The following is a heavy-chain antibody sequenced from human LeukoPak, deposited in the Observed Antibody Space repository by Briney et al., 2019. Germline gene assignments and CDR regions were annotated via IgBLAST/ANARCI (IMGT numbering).Heavy chain of an antibody. V-gene: IGHV4-30-4*08. D-gene: IGHD2-21*01. CDR2: IYYSGST. CDR3: ARECGGGCYIDY. CDR1: GGSISSGDYY. Sequence: MPSETLSLTCTVSGGSISSGDYYWRWIRQPPGKGLEWIGYIYYSGSTYYNPSLTSRVTISVDTSKNQFSLKLSPVTAADTAVYYCARECGGGCYIDYWGQGTLVTVSS. J-gene: IGHJ4*02.